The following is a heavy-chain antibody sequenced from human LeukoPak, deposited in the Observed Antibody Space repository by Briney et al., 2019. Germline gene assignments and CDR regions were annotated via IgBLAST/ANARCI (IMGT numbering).Heavy chain of an antibody. D-gene: IGHD2-15*01. Sequence: PSETLSLTCAVYGGSFSGYYWSWIRQPPGKGLEWIGEINHSGSTNYNPSLKSRVTISVDTFKNQFSLKLSSVTAADTAVYYCARESLGYCSGGSCYQGAFDIWGQGTMVTVSS. J-gene: IGHJ3*02. CDR2: INHSGST. V-gene: IGHV4-34*01. CDR3: ARESLGYCSGGSCYQGAFDI. CDR1: GGSFSGYY.